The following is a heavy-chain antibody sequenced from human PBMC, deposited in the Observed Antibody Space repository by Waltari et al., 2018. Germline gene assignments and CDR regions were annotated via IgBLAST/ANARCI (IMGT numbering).Heavy chain of an antibody. V-gene: IGHV4-34*01. J-gene: IGHJ6*02. D-gene: IGHD6-25*01. CDR3: ARLAGYYYYYGMDV. CDR2: ITHSGVT. CDR1: GGSFSGYY. Sequence: QVQLQQWGAGLLKPSETLSLTCAVYGGSFSGYYWSWIRQPPGKGLELSGEITHSGVTNYNPALKGRVAISVDTSKNQCSLKLSSVTAADTAVYYCARLAGYYYYYGMDVWGQGTTVTVSS.